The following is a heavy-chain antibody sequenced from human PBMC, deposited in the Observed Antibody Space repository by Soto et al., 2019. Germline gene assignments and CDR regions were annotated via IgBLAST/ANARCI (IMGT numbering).Heavy chain of an antibody. D-gene: IGHD4-17*01. Sequence: QVQLVESGGGVVQPGRSLRLSCAASGFTFSSYGMHWVRQAPGKGLEGVAGIWYDGSNKYYADSVKGRFTISRDNSKNTLYLQMNSLRAEDTAVYYCARDKATVTTPRLIDYWGQGTLVTVSS. CDR2: IWYDGSNK. J-gene: IGHJ4*02. CDR3: ARDKATVTTPRLIDY. V-gene: IGHV3-33*01. CDR1: GFTFSSYG.